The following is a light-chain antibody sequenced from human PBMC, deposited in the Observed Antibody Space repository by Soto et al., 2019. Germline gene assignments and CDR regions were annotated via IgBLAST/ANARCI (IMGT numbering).Light chain of an antibody. V-gene: IGLV2-23*02. Sequence: QSVLTQPASASGSPRQSITISCTGTSSDVGSYDLVSRYQQHPGKAPKLIIYDVSKRPSGVSSRFSGSKSGNTASLTISGLQAEDEADYYCCSYAGSTTYVFGTGTKDTDL. CDR1: SSDVGSYDL. CDR2: DVS. CDR3: CSYAGSTTYV. J-gene: IGLJ1*01.